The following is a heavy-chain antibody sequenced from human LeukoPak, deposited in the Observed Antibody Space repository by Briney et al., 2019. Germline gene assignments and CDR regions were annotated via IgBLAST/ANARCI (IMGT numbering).Heavy chain of an antibody. V-gene: IGHV3-7*03. J-gene: IGHJ4*02. CDR2: INHNGNVN. Sequence: GGSLRLSCAASGFTFSSYWMNWARQAPGKGLEWVASINHNGNVNYYVDSVKGRFTISRDNAKNSLYLQMNNLRVEDTAVYYCAREEVKSFDNWGQGTLVTVSS. CDR3: AREEVKSFDN. CDR1: GFTFSSYW.